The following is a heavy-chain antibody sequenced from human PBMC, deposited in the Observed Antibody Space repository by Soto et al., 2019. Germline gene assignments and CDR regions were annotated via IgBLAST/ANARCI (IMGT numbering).Heavy chain of an antibody. V-gene: IGHV1-8*01. Sequence: ASVKVSCKASGYTFTSYDINWVRQATGQGLEWMGWMNPNSGNTGYAQKLQGRVTMTTDTSTSTAYMELRSLRSDDTAVYYCARDYYDFWSGYSNWFDPWGQGTLVTVSS. D-gene: IGHD3-3*01. CDR3: ARDYYDFWSGYSNWFDP. J-gene: IGHJ5*02. CDR1: GYTFTSYD. CDR2: MNPNSGNT.